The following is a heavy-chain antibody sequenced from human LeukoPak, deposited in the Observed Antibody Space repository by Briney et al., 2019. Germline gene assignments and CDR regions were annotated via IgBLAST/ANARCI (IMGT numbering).Heavy chain of an antibody. D-gene: IGHD6-6*01. Sequence: SETLSLTCTVSGGSISSYYWSWIRQPPGKGLEGIGYIYYSGSTNYNPSLKSRVTISVDTSNNQYSLKLSSVTAAHTAVYYCARYFYSSSSFGVFDYWGQGTLVTVSS. CDR3: ARYFYSSSSFGVFDY. J-gene: IGHJ4*02. V-gene: IGHV4-59*01. CDR1: GGSISSYY. CDR2: IYYSGST.